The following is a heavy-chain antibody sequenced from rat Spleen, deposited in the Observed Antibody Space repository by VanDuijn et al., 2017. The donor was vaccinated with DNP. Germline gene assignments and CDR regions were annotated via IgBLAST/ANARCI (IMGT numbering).Heavy chain of an antibody. J-gene: IGHJ4*01. D-gene: IGHD5-1*01. CDR3: ARHALGDYAMDA. CDR1: EFTFSNFY. V-gene: IGHV5-25*01. CDR2: ISNGGGNT. Sequence: EVQLVESGGGLVQPGRSLKLSCAASEFTFSNFYMAWVRQAPTKGLEWVASISNGGGNTYYRDSVKGRFTISRDNAKSTLYLQRDRLRSEDTATYYCARHALGDYAMDAWGQGTSVTVSS.